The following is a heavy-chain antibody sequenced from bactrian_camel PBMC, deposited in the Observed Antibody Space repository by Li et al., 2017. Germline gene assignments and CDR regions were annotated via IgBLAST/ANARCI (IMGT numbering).Heavy chain of an antibody. V-gene: IGHV3S1*01. CDR1: GATYSSYR. J-gene: IGHJ4*01. CDR2: IHTVSGST. CDR3: AAGPSLSLIPTRYMY. Sequence: HVQLVESGGGSVQAGGSLRLSCAASGATYSSYRMAWFRQAPGKEREGVAAIHTVSGSTYYADSVKGRFTISQDNAKNTLYLQMNSLKPEDAAMYYCAAGPSLSLIPTRYMYWGQGTQVTVS. D-gene: IGHD2*01.